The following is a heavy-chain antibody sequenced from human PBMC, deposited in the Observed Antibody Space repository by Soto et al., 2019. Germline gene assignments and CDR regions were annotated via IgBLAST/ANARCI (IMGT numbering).Heavy chain of an antibody. CDR2: VYHTGNT. V-gene: IGHV4-59*02. D-gene: IGHD1-20*01. CDR1: GASVTGYY. CDR3: AREQYNWKL. Sequence: ETLSLSGRVSGASVTGYYWTWIRHSPGKGLEWIGYVYHTGNTYYNPSLKSRVTISLDTSKNQVSLRLRSVTAADTAVYYCAREQYNWKLWGQGTLVTVSS. J-gene: IGHJ4*02.